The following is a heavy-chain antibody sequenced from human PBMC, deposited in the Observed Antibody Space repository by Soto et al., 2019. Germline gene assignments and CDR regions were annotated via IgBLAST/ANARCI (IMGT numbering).Heavy chain of an antibody. J-gene: IGHJ6*02. Sequence: QVQLQESGPGLVKPSQTLSLTCSISGASIRSDDYYWSWFRQPPGKGLEWIGYISYSRSTYYNPSRKRRSTLSVGTSQTQFSLILGCVTAADTAVFYCAREGNTYYGMDVWGQATTVTVSS. CDR2: ISYSRST. D-gene: IGHD1-1*01. V-gene: IGHV4-30-4*01. CDR1: GASIRSDDYY. CDR3: AREGNTYYGMDV.